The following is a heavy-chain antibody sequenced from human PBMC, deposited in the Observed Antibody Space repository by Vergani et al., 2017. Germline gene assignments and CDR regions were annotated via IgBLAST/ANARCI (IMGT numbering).Heavy chain of an antibody. J-gene: IGHJ5*02. CDR2: MYHSGST. Sequence: QVRLQESGPGLVKPSETLSLTCSVSGGSMSGYYWSWIRQPPGKELEWIGYMYHSGSTNYNPSLETRVTISGDTSKNQFSLKLNSVTAADTAVYYCGRVADFYGLGIRLLDLWGQGILVTVSS. D-gene: IGHD3-10*01. CDR1: GGSMSGYY. CDR3: GRVADFYGLGIRLLDL. V-gene: IGHV4-59*01.